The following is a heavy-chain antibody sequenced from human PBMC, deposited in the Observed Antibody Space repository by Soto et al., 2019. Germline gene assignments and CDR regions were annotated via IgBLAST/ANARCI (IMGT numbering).Heavy chain of an antibody. CDR3: VRGASLNFDY. Sequence: EVQLVESGGGVLRPGGSLRLSCAASGFTFDDYGMSWARQAPGKGLEWVSGVNWNGGSTGYADSVKGRFTISRDNAKNSLHLQMTSLRAEDTAFYYCVRGASLNFDYWGQGTLVTVSS. J-gene: IGHJ4*02. CDR1: GFTFDDYG. V-gene: IGHV3-20*04. D-gene: IGHD1-26*01. CDR2: VNWNGGST.